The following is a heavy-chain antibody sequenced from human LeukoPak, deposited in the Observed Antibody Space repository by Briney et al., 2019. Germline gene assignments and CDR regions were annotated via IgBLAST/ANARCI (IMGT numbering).Heavy chain of an antibody. CDR2: IYSGGST. J-gene: IGHJ4*02. Sequence: PGGSLRLSCVASGFTFSSYSMNWVRQAAGKGLEWVSVIYSGGSTYYADSVKGRFTISRDNSKNTLYLQMNSMRAEDTAVYYCATIDYWGQGTLVTVSS. V-gene: IGHV3-66*01. CDR1: GFTFSSYS. CDR3: ATIDY.